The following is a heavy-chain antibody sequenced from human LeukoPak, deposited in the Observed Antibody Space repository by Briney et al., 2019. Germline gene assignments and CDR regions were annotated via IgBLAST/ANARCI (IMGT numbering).Heavy chain of an antibody. V-gene: IGHV3-66*02. CDR3: ARVRDIVGATDFDY. Sequence: GGSLRLSCAASGFIVSANYMSWVRQAPGKGLEWVSVIYSGGSTYYADSVKGRFTISRDNSKNTLYLQMNSLRAEDTAVYYCARVRDIVGATDFDYWGQGTLVTVSS. CDR1: GFIVSANY. D-gene: IGHD1-26*01. J-gene: IGHJ4*02. CDR2: IYSGGST.